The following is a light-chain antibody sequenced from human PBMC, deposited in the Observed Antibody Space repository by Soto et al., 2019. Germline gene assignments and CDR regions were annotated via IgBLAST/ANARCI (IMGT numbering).Light chain of an antibody. V-gene: IGLV3-1*01. CDR1: KLGDKY. Sequence: SYELTQPPSVSVSPGQTASITCSGDKLGDKYACWYQQKPGQCPVLVIYQDSKRPSGIPERFSGSNSGNTATLTISGTQAMDEADYYCQAWDSSTAVFGGGTKLTVL. CDR3: QAWDSSTAV. CDR2: QDS. J-gene: IGLJ2*01.